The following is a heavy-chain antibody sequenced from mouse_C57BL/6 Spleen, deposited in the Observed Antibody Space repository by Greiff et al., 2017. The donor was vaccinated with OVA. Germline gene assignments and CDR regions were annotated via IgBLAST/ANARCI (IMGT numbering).Heavy chain of an antibody. J-gene: IGHJ4*01. Sequence: EVQGVESGGDLVKPGGSLKLSCAASGFTFSSYGMSWVRQTPDKRLEWVATISSGGSYTYYPDSVKGRFTISRDNAKNTLYLQMSSLKSEDTAMYYCARPPPIYYWGQGTSVTVSS. V-gene: IGHV5-6*01. CDR2: ISSGGSYT. CDR3: ARPPPIYY. CDR1: GFTFSSYG.